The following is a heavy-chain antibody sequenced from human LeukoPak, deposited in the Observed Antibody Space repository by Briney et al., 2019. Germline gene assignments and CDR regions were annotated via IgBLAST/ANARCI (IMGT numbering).Heavy chain of an antibody. V-gene: IGHV1-69*13. CDR1: GGTFSSNA. D-gene: IGHD7-27*01. CDR3: ARDHWGSGMAHAA. Sequence: ASVKVSCKAAGGTFSSNAISWLRHAPGQGLEWMGGIIPISGTPNYAHNFQDRVTITADESTSTAYMELSSLRSEDTAVYYCARDHWGSGMAHAAWGQGTLVTVSS. CDR2: IIPISGTP. J-gene: IGHJ5*02.